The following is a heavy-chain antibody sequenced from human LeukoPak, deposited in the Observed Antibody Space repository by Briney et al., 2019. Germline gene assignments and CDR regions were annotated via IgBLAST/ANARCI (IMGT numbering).Heavy chain of an antibody. V-gene: IGHV3-64*01. CDR1: GFTFSSFA. CDR3: ARDVDSKPVTILD. Sequence: TGGPLSFSCAASGFTFSSFARHWVRQAQGKGRKYVSAISSNGGSTYYANSVKGRFTISRDNSKNTLYLQMGSLRAEDMAVYYCARDVDSKPVTILDWGQGTLVTVSS. CDR2: ISSNGGST. J-gene: IGHJ4*02. D-gene: IGHD3-3*01.